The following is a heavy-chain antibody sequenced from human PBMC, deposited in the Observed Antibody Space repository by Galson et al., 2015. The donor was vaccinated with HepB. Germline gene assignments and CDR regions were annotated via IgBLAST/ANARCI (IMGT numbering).Heavy chain of an antibody. Sequence: LSLTCTVSGGSIRSTSYYWGWIRQPPGKGLEWIGSLYYSGSTYYSPSLKSRVTISVDTSKNQFSLKLSSVTAADTAVYYCARLTRWRKWFDTWVQGTLITVSS. J-gene: IGHJ5*02. CDR2: LYYSGST. CDR1: GGSIRSTSYY. CDR3: ARLTRWRKWFDT. D-gene: IGHD5-24*01. V-gene: IGHV4-39*01.